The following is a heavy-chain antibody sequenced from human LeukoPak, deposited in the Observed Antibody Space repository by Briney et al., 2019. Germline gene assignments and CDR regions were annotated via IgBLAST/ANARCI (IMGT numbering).Heavy chain of an antibody. CDR3: ARGFPSGGVDY. V-gene: IGHV1-8*03. CDR2: MNPNSGNT. J-gene: IGHJ4*02. D-gene: IGHD2-15*01. Sequence: GSSVKVSCKASGGTFSSYAISWVRQAPGQGLEWMGWMNPNSGNTGYAQKFQGRVTITRNTSISTAYMELSSLRSEDTAVYYCARGFPSGGVDYWGQGTLVTVSS. CDR1: GGTFSSYA.